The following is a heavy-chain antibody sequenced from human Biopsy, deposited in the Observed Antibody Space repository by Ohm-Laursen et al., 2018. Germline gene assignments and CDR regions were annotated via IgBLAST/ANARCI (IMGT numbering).Heavy chain of an antibody. V-gene: IGHV4-39*01. CDR1: GGSISRSSYY. Sequence: TLSLTCTVTGGSISRSSYYWDWIRPPPGKGLEWIGSIYYRESTYYNPSLKSRVTISADRSKNQFSLKLTSVTAADTAMYYCARQEFATSPLDYWGQGSLVTVSS. CDR2: IYYREST. CDR3: ARQEFATSPLDY. D-gene: IGHD3-10*01. J-gene: IGHJ4*02.